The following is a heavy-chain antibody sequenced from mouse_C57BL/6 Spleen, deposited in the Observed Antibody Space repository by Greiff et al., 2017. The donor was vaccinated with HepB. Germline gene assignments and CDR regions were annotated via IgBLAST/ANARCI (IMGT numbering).Heavy chain of an antibody. J-gene: IGHJ3*01. V-gene: IGHV1-52*01. CDR1: GYTFTSYW. CDR2: IDPSDSET. Sequence: VKLVESGAELVRPGSSVKLSCKASGYTFTSYWMHWVKQRPIQGLEWIGNIDPSDSETHYNQKFKDKATLTVDKSSSTAYMQLSSLTSEDSAVYYCAIDSSGYWFAYWGQGTLVTVSA. CDR3: AIDSSGYWFAY. D-gene: IGHD3-2*02.